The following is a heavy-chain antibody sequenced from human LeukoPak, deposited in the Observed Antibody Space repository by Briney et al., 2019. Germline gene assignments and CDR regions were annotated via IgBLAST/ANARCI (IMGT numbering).Heavy chain of an antibody. Sequence: SVKVSCKASGGTFSSYAISWVRQAPGQGLEWMGGTIPIFGTANYAQKFQGRVTITADEPTSTAYLELSSLRSEDTAVFYCARGMVRALGWGNYYYGMDVWGQGTTVAVSS. CDR3: ARGMVRALGWGNYYYGMDV. CDR1: GGTFSSYA. V-gene: IGHV1-69*13. J-gene: IGHJ6*02. D-gene: IGHD3-10*01. CDR2: TIPIFGTA.